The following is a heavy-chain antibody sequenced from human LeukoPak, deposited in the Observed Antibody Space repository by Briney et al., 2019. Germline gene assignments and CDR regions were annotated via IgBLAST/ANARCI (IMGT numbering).Heavy chain of an antibody. V-gene: IGHV1-58*02. CDR3: AADLYGAVYFDY. D-gene: IGHD4-17*01. J-gene: IGHJ4*02. CDR1: GFTFTSSA. Sequence: SVKVSCKASGFTFTSSAMQWVRQARGQRLEWIGWIVVGSGNTNYAQKFQERVTITRDMSTSTAYMELSSLRSEATAVYYCAADLYGAVYFDYWGQGTLVTVSS. CDR2: IVVGSGNT.